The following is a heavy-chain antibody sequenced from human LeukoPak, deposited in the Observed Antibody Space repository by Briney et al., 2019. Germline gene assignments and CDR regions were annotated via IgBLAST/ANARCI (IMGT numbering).Heavy chain of an antibody. CDR1: GYTFTGYY. V-gene: IGHV1-2*02. CDR2: INPNSGGT. Sequence: ASVSVSCTASGYTFTGYYMHWVRQAPGQGLEWMGWINPNSGGTNYAQTFQVRVTMTRDTSISTAYMELSRLRSDDTAVYYCARDRVWAAMVTSKDYYYYGMDVWGQGTTVTVSS. D-gene: IGHD5-18*01. CDR3: ARDRVWAAMVTSKDYYYYGMDV. J-gene: IGHJ6*02.